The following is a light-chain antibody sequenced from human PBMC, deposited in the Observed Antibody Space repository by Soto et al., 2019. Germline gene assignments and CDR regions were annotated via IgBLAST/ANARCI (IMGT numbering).Light chain of an antibody. J-gene: IGLJ3*02. CDR2: LEGSGSY. CDR3: QTWGTGIWV. V-gene: IGLV4-60*03. Sequence: QSVLTQSSSASASLGSSVKLTCTLSSGHSSYIIAWHQQQPGKAPRYLMKLEGSGSYNKGSGVPDRFSGSSSGADRYLTISSLQSEDEADYYCQTWGTGIWVFGGGTKLTVL. CDR1: SGHSSYI.